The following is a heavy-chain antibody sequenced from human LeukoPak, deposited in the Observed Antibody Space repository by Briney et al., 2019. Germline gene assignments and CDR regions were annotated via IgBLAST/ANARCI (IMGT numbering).Heavy chain of an antibody. CDR2: ISWNSGSI. CDR3: AKDKWPTGDSNAFDI. V-gene: IGHV3-9*01. D-gene: IGHD4-17*01. Sequence: GRSLRLSCEASGFTFDDYAMHWVRQAPGKGLEWVSGISWNSGSIGYADSVKGRFTISRDNAKNSLYLQMNSLRAEDTALYYCAKDKWPTGDSNAFDIWGQGTMVTVSS. J-gene: IGHJ3*02. CDR1: GFTFDDYA.